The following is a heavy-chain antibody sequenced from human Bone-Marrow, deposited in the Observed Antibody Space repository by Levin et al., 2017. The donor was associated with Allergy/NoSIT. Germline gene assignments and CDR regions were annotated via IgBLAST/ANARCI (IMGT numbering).Heavy chain of an antibody. D-gene: IGHD3-16*01. CDR2: LSCIGETT. CDR1: GFTFSSYA. CDR3: AKWVRGSDGGWFFDF. V-gene: IGHV3-23*01. J-gene: IGHJ2*01. Sequence: LSLTCSASGFTFSSYAMTWVRQAPGKGLEWISGLSCIGETTYSADSVKGRFPISRDNDKHTLFLQMNSLRTEDTALFYCAKWVRGSDGGWFFDFWGRGTLVTVSS.